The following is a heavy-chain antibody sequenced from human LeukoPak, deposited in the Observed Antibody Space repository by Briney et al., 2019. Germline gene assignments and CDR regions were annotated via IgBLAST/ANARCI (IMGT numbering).Heavy chain of an antibody. V-gene: IGHV3-23*01. Sequence: PGGSLRLSCAASGFTFSSYAMSWVRQAPGKGLEWVSTITGSGGTTYYADSVMGRLTVSRENSKSTLYLQMNSLRAEDTAIYYCAKHVEKWGPVDYWGQGTLVTVSS. CDR2: ITGSGGTT. CDR1: GFTFSSYA. D-gene: IGHD1-26*01. CDR3: AKHVEKWGPVDY. J-gene: IGHJ4*02.